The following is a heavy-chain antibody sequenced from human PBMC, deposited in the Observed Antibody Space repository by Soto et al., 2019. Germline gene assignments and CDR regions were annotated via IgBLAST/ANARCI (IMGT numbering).Heavy chain of an antibody. CDR3: ARTTDDYDSSGPPAY. Sequence: PGGSLRLSCAASGFTFSTYSMNWVRQAPGKGLEWVSYISSSSSTIFYTDSVKGRFTVSRDNAKNSLYLQMNSLRAEDTAVYYCARTTDDYDSSGPPAYWGQGTMVTVSS. D-gene: IGHD3-22*01. CDR1: GFTFSTYS. J-gene: IGHJ4*02. V-gene: IGHV3-48*01. CDR2: ISSSSSTI.